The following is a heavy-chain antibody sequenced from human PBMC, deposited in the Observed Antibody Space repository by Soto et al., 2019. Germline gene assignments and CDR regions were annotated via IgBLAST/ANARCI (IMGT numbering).Heavy chain of an antibody. CDR1: GFTFSSYS. D-gene: IGHD6-19*01. Sequence: GGSLRLSCAASGFTFSSYSMNWVRQAPGKGLEWVSYISSSSVTIYYADSVKGRFIISRDSAKNSLYLQMNSLRAEDTAVYYCARSEGTGSGPPDYWGQGTPVTVSS. J-gene: IGHJ4*02. CDR3: ARSEGTGSGPPDY. CDR2: ISSSSVTI. V-gene: IGHV3-48*01.